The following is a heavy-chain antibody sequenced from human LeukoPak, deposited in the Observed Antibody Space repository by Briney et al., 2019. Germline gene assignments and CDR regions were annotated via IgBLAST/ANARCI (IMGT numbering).Heavy chain of an antibody. CDR1: GGSFSGYY. J-gene: IGHJ5*02. Sequence: SETLSLTCAVYGGSFSGYYWSWIRQPPGKWLEWIGEINHSGSTNYNPSLKSRVTISVDTSKNQFSLKPSSVTAADTAVYYCARTSQVIAAAGTGWFDPWGQGTLVTVSS. CDR2: INHSGST. D-gene: IGHD6-13*01. CDR3: ARTSQVIAAAGTGWFDP. V-gene: IGHV4-34*01.